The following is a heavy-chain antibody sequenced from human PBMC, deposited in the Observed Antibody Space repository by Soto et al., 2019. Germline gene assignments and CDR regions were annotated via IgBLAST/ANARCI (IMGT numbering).Heavy chain of an antibody. Sequence: PGGSLRLSCAASGFTFSSYAMSWVRQAPGKGLEWVSGISHSSANTYYADSVKGRFTISRDNSKNTLYLQMYSLRAEDTAVYFCAKDPVASAGTGWFDYWGQGT. D-gene: IGHD6-13*01. CDR2: ISHSSANT. V-gene: IGHV3-23*01. CDR3: AKDPVASAGTGWFDY. J-gene: IGHJ4*02. CDR1: GFTFSSYA.